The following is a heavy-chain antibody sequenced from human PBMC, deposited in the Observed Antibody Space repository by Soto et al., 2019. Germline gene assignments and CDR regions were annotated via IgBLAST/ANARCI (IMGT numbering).Heavy chain of an antibody. D-gene: IGHD2-21*01. J-gene: IGHJ4*02. CDR2: ISSSSTYI. V-gene: IGHV3-21*01. CDR1: GFSFSIYS. CDR3: ARSPGSDGYTHFEY. Sequence: EVQLVESGGGLVKPGGSLRLSCAASGFSFSIYSMSWVRQAPGKGLEWVSAISSSSTYIYYADSVKGRFTISRDNAKNSLYLHTTSLRAEATAVYYCARSPGSDGYTHFEYWGQGGLVSVSS.